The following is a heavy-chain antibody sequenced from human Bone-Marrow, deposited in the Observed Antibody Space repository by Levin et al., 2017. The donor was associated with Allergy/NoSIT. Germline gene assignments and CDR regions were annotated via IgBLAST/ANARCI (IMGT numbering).Heavy chain of an antibody. CDR1: ADTFSSYV. CDR3: ARPPRGAGWNGVNV. D-gene: IGHD3-10*01. V-gene: IGHV1-69*06. Sequence: GASVKVSCKTSADTFSSYVLTWVRQAPGQGLEWMGAILPSFGTPEYAQKFRGRVTITAERSTSTVYIELTRLTFDDTAIYYCARPPRGAGWNGVNVWGQGTTVIV. CDR2: ILPSFGTP. J-gene: IGHJ6*02.